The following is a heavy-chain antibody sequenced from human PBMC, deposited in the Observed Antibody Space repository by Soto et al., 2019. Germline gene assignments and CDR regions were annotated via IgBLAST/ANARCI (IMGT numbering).Heavy chain of an antibody. Sequence: QVQLVESGGAVVQPGTSLRLSCAASGVAFSTYGVHWVRQAPGKGLEWVAILLYDGHNEYYTDSVKGRFTISRDTSRNTLYLQMDRLRADDTAMYYCAKDRGFGEYLFDSWGQGTLVTVSS. CDR1: GVAFSTYG. D-gene: IGHD3-10*01. V-gene: IGHV3-30*18. CDR2: LLYDGHNE. J-gene: IGHJ4*02. CDR3: AKDRGFGEYLFDS.